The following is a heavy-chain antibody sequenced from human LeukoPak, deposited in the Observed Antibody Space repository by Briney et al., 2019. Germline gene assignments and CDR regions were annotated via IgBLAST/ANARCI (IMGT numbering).Heavy chain of an antibody. J-gene: IGHJ4*02. CDR1: GGSISSYY. D-gene: IGHD5-18*01. Sequence: SETLSLTCTVSGGSISSYYWSWIRQPAGKGLEWIGRIYTSGSTNYNPSLKSRVTMSVDTSKNQFSLKLSSVTAADTAVYYCARSVIDKTAMVTDFDYWGQGTLVTVSS. CDR3: ARSVIDKTAMVTDFDY. V-gene: IGHV4-4*07. CDR2: IYTSGST.